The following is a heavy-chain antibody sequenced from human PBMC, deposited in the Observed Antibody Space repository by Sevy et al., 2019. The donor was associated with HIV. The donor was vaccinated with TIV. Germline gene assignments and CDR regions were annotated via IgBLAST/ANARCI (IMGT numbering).Heavy chain of an antibody. CDR3: ARDEIFALSDPLPSFDY. Sequence: ASVKVSCKASGYTFTGYYMHWVRQAPGQGLEWMGRINPNSGGTNYAQKFQGRDTMTRDTSISTAYMELSRLRSDDTAVYYCARDEIFALSDPLPSFDYWGQGTLVTVSS. CDR1: GYTFTGYY. CDR2: INPNSGGT. V-gene: IGHV1-2*06. J-gene: IGHJ4*02. D-gene: IGHD3-3*01.